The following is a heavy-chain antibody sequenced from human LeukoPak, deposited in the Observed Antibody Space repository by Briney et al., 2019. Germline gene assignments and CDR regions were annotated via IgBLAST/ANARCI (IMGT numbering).Heavy chain of an antibody. Sequence: SETLSLTCTVSGGSISSSSYYWSWIWQPPGKGLEWIGYIYYSGSTNYNPSLKSRVTISVDTSKNQFSLKLSSVTAADTAVYYCARPYYDSSGYHDAFDIWGQGTMVTVSS. D-gene: IGHD3-22*01. CDR2: IYYSGST. J-gene: IGHJ3*02. CDR1: GGSISSSSYY. CDR3: ARPYYDSSGYHDAFDI. V-gene: IGHV4-61*01.